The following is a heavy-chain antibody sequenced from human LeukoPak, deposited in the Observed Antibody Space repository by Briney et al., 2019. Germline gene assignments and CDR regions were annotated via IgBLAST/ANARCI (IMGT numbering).Heavy chain of an antibody. CDR1: GFTFRSYA. CDR3: AKGHPYYDSSGYYFDY. Sequence: GGSLRLSCAASGFTFRSYAMSWVRQAPGKGLEWVSGITGSGDSTSYADSVKGRFTISRDNSKNTLYLQMNSLRAEDTAVYYCAKGHPYYDSSGYYFDYWGQGTLVTVSS. V-gene: IGHV3-23*01. J-gene: IGHJ4*02. D-gene: IGHD3-22*01. CDR2: ITGSGDST.